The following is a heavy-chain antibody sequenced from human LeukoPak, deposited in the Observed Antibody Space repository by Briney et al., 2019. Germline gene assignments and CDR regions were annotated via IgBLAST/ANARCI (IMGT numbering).Heavy chain of an antibody. J-gene: IGHJ4*02. D-gene: IGHD3-22*01. CDR2: ISYDGSNK. Sequence: PGRSLRLSCAASGFTFSSYGMHWVRQAPGKGLEWVAVISYDGSNKYYADSVKGRFTISRDNSKNTLYLQMNSLRAEDTAVYYCARRIGKYYYDSSGYLGWGQGTLVTVSS. CDR1: GFTFSSYG. V-gene: IGHV3-30*19. CDR3: ARRIGKYYYDSSGYLG.